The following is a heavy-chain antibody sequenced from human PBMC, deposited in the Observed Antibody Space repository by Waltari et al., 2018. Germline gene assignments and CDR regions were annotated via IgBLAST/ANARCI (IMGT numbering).Heavy chain of an antibody. CDR2: IKHSGST. V-gene: IGHV4-34*01. CDR1: GGSFSGYY. D-gene: IGHD6-19*01. J-gene: IGHJ5*02. CDR3: ARYPYSSGWFDWFDP. Sequence: QVQLQQWGAGLLKPSETLSLTCAVYGGSFSGYYWSWSRKPPGKGLEWIGEIKHSGSTNYNPSLKSRVTISVDTSKTQFSLKLTSVTAADTAVYYCARYPYSSGWFDWFDPWGQGTLVTVSS.